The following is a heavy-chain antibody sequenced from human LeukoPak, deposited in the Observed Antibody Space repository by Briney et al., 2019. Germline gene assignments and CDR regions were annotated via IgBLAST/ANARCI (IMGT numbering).Heavy chain of an antibody. D-gene: IGHD6-19*01. CDR3: TTEQWLTDY. CDR1: GFTFSNYA. J-gene: IGHJ4*02. V-gene: IGHV3-15*01. CDR2: IKSKTDGGTT. Sequence: PEWSLRLSCSASGFTFSNYAMHWVRQAPGKGLEWVGRIKSKTDGGTTDFAAPVKGRFTISRDDSKNTLYLQMNSLKIEDTALYYCTTEQWLTDYWGQGTLVTVSS.